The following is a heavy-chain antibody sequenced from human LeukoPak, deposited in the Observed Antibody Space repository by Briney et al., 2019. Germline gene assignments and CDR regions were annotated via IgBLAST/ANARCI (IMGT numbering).Heavy chain of an antibody. CDR2: IYYSGST. Sequence: TSETLSLTCTVSGGSISSHYWSWIRQPPGKGLEWIGYIYYSGSTNYNPSLKSRVTISVDTSKNQFSLKLSSVTAADTAVYYCARTPVDYGDYGHLNWFDPWGQGTLVTVSS. D-gene: IGHD4-17*01. CDR3: ARTPVDYGDYGHLNWFDP. J-gene: IGHJ5*02. CDR1: GGSISSHY. V-gene: IGHV4-59*11.